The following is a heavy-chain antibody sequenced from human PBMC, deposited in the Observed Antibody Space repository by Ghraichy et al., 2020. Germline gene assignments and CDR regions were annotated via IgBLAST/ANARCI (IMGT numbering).Heavy chain of an antibody. V-gene: IGHV3-64D*06. CDR2: ISSNGGST. CDR1: GFTFSSYA. D-gene: IGHD3-22*01. CDR3: VKNAYDSSGFIDY. Sequence: GGSLRLSCSASGFTFSSYAMHWVRQAPGKGLEYVSAISSNGGSTYYADSVKGRFTISRDNSKNTLYLQMSSLRAEDTAVYYCVKNAYDSSGFIDYWGQGTLVTVSS. J-gene: IGHJ4*02.